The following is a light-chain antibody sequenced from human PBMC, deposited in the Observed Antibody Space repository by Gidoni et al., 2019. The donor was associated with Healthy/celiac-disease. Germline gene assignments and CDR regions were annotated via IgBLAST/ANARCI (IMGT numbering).Light chain of an antibody. Sequence: VSLGERATINCKSSQSVLYSSNNKNYLAWYQQKPGQPPKLLIYWASTRESGVPDRFSGSGSGTDFTLTISSLQAEDVAVYYCQQYYSTPRTFGQGTKLEIK. CDR1: QSVLYSSNNKNY. J-gene: IGKJ2*02. CDR2: WAS. V-gene: IGKV4-1*01. CDR3: QQYYSTPRT.